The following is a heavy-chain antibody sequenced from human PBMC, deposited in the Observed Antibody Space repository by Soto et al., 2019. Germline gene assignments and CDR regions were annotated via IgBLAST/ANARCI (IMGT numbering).Heavy chain of an antibody. D-gene: IGHD3-10*01. CDR3: TRNLGFFDY. J-gene: IGHJ4*02. V-gene: IGHV3-23*01. CDR1: GFTFNSYG. Sequence: EVQVLESGGGWVQPGGSLRLSWAAPGFTFNSYGMSWVRQAPGKGLEWVSGISVRGSRTYYADSLQGRFTISIDNYKNTLYLQTNSLRADDTAVYYCTRNLGFFDYWGQGTLVTVSS. CDR2: ISVRGSRT.